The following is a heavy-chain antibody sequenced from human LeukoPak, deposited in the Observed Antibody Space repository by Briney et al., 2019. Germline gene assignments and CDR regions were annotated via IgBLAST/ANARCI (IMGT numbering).Heavy chain of an antibody. V-gene: IGHV1-46*01. J-gene: IGHJ4*02. D-gene: IGHD2-21*02. Sequence: ASVKVSCKASGYTFTSYYMHWVRQAPGQGLEWMGIINPSGGSTSYAQKFQGRVTMTRDTSTSTVYMELSSLRSEDTAVYYCARGGLYCGGDCPTRCYFDYWGQGTLVTVSS. CDR1: GYTFTSYY. CDR2: INPSGGST. CDR3: ARGGLYCGGDCPTRCYFDY.